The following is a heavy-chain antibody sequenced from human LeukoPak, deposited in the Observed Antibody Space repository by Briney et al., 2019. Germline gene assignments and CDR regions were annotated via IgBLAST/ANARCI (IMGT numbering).Heavy chain of an antibody. Sequence: GRSLRLSCAASGFTFSSYGMHWVRQAPGKGLEWVAVIWYDGSNKYYADSVMGRFTISRDNSKNTLYLQMNSLKTEDTAVYYCTRGPIQLWLYYGMDVWGQGTTVIVSS. CDR3: TRGPIQLWLYYGMDV. CDR1: GFTFSSYG. V-gene: IGHV3-33*01. D-gene: IGHD5-18*01. J-gene: IGHJ6*02. CDR2: IWYDGSNK.